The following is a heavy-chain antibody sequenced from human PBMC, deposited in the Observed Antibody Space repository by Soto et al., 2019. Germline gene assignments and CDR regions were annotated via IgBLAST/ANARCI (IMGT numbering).Heavy chain of an antibody. CDR3: TPLIRGVIAD. V-gene: IGHV2-5*05. CDR1: GFSLSTSGLG. Sequence: QITLKESGPPLVKPTQSLTLTCAFSGFSLSTSGLGVAWIRQPPGKALEWLALIYWDDDAGYGPSLKRRLTITKDTSKTQVVLIMTNLDPMDTATYYCTPLIRGVIADWGQGILVTVSS. D-gene: IGHD3-10*01. CDR2: IYWDDDA. J-gene: IGHJ4*02.